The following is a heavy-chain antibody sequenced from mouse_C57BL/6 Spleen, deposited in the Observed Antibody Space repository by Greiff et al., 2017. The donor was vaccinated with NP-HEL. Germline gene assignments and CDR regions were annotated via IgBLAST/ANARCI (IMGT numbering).Heavy chain of an antibody. J-gene: IGHJ4*01. V-gene: IGHV5-4*03. CDR2: ISDGGSYT. D-gene: IGHD1-1*01. CDR3: ARGTSTVVALYAMDY. CDR1: GFTFSSYA. Sequence: EVKVVESGGGLVKPGGSLKLSCAASGFTFSSYAMSWVRQTPEKRLEWVATISDGGSYTYYPDNVKGRFTISRDNAKNNLYLQMSHLKSEDTAMYYCARGTSTVVALYAMDYWGQGTSVTVSS.